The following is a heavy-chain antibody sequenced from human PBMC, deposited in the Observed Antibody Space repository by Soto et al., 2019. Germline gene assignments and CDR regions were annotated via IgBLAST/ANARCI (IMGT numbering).Heavy chain of an antibody. D-gene: IGHD2-21*02. V-gene: IGHV2-5*02. J-gene: IGHJ6*02. Sequence: QITLKESGPTLAKPTQTLTLTCTFSGFSLSTGGMGVGWIRQPPGKALEWLALIYWDGDRRYRPSLMSRLTIAKDTSKNPVVLTMTNMDPVDTATYYCVHSRCGGDCLQSYSSHYYYGMDIWGQGTTVTVSS. CDR1: GFSLSTGGMG. CDR3: VHSRCGGDCLQSYSSHYYYGMDI. CDR2: IYWDGDR.